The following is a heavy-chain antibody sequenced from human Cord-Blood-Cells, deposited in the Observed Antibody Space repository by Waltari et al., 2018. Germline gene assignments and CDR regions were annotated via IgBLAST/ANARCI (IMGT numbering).Heavy chain of an antibody. CDR3: ARDTDSSSWYADFDY. J-gene: IGHJ4*02. D-gene: IGHD6-13*01. V-gene: IGHV3-30-3*01. CDR1: GFTFSSYA. CDR2: ISYDGSNK. Sequence: QVQLVESGGGVVQPGRSLRLSCAASGFTFSSYAMHWVRQAPGKGLEGVAVISYDGSNKYYADSVKGRFTISRDNSKNTLYLQMNSLRAEDTAVYYCARDTDSSSWYADFDYWGQGTLVTVSS.